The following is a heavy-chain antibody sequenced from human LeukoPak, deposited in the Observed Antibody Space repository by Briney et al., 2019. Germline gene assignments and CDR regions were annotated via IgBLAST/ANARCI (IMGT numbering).Heavy chain of an antibody. CDR3: ARVDVAVAGTYNWFDP. Sequence: ASVKVSCKASGYTFTGYYMHWVRQAPGQGLEWMGWINPNSGSTNYAQKFQGRVTMTRDTSISTAYMELSRLRSDDTAVYYCARVDVAVAGTYNWFDPWGQGTLVTVSS. CDR2: INPNSGST. D-gene: IGHD6-19*01. J-gene: IGHJ5*02. V-gene: IGHV1-2*02. CDR1: GYTFTGYY.